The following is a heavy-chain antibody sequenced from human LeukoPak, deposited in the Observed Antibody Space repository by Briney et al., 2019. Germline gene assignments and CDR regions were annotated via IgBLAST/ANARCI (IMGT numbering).Heavy chain of an antibody. D-gene: IGHD3-3*01. Sequence: PSQTLSLACTVSGGSISSGSYYWSWIRQPAGKGLEWIGRIYTSGSTNYNPSPKSRVTISVDTSKNQFSLKLSSVTAADTAVYYCARSTYDFWSPPYSWFDPWGQGTLVTVSS. CDR1: GGSISSGSYY. J-gene: IGHJ5*02. CDR2: IYTSGST. V-gene: IGHV4-61*02. CDR3: ARSTYDFWSPPYSWFDP.